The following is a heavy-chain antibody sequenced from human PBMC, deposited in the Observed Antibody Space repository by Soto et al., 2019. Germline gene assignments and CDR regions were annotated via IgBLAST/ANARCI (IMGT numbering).Heavy chain of an antibody. J-gene: IGHJ4*02. D-gene: IGHD6-19*01. CDR3: ARGPPYPRSSGWSFDY. CDR2: ISAYNGNT. V-gene: IGHV1-18*01. CDR1: GYTFTSYG. Sequence: QVQLVQSGAEVKKPGASVKVSCKASGYTFTSYGISWVRQAPGQGLEWMGWISAYNGNTNYAQKPPGRVTMTTDTSTSTAYMELRSRRSDDTAVYYWARGPPYPRSSGWSFDYWGQGTLVTVSS.